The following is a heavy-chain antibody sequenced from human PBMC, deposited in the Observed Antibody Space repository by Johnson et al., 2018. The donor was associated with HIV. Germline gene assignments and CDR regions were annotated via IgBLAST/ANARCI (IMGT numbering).Heavy chain of an antibody. V-gene: IGHV3-30*04. D-gene: IGHD3-10*01. Sequence: QVQLVESGGGVVQPGRSLRLSCAASGFTFSSYAMHWVRQAPGKGLEWVAVISYDGSNKYYADSVKVRFTISRDNSKNTLYLQMNSLRAEDTAVYYCARDRGGSYGSGSYYGFPSASFLW. CDR3: ARDRGGSYGSGSYYGFPSASFL. CDR1: GFTFSSYA. CDR2: ISYDGSNK. J-gene: IGHJ2*01.